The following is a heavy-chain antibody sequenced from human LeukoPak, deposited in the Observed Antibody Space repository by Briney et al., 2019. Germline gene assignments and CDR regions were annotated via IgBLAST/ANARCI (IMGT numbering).Heavy chain of an antibody. V-gene: IGHV3-7*01. CDR2: IKQDGSEK. J-gene: IGHJ3*02. CDR3: ARDGELGSPADAFDI. Sequence: GGSLRLSCAASGFTFSSYWMSWVRQAPGKGPEWVANIKQDGSEKYYVDSVKGRFTISRDNAKRSLYLQMNSLRAEDTAVYYCARDGELGSPADAFDIWGQGTMVTVSS. D-gene: IGHD1-26*01. CDR1: GFTFSSYW.